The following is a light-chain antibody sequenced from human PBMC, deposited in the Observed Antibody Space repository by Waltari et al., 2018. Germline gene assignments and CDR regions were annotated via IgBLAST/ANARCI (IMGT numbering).Light chain of an antibody. CDR2: EVT. V-gene: IGLV2-23*02. Sequence: QSALTQAASVSGSPGQSTTISCTPTSRYVGAFNLSSCYPQPPGKAPKLIISEVTKRPSGVSNRFSGSKSGNTASLTISGLQAEDEADYFCSSYGSINTWLFGGGTKLTVL. J-gene: IGLJ3*02. CDR1: SRYVGAFNL. CDR3: SSYGSINTWL.